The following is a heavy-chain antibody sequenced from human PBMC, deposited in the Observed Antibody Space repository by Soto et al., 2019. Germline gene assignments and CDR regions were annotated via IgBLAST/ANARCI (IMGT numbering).Heavy chain of an antibody. Sequence: QVQLQESGPGLVKPSGTLSLTCAVSGGSISSSNWWSWVRQPPGKGLEWIGEIYHSGSTNYNPSLKSRVTISVDKSKNQFSLKLSSVTAADTAVYYCARDGMEWLRLGDYYYGMDVWGQGTTVTVSS. CDR1: GGSISSSNW. CDR3: ARDGMEWLRLGDYYYGMDV. J-gene: IGHJ6*02. V-gene: IGHV4-4*02. D-gene: IGHD5-12*01. CDR2: IYHSGST.